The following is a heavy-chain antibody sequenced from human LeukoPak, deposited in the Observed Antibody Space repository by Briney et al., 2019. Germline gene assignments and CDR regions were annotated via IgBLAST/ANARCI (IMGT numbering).Heavy chain of an antibody. CDR3: ARDPEYGSGSYDY. D-gene: IGHD3-10*01. CDR1: GFTFSSYG. CDR2: IYSGGST. J-gene: IGHJ4*02. V-gene: IGHV3-53*01. Sequence: GGSLRLSCAASGFTFSSYGMHWVRQAPGKGLEWVSVIYSGGSTYCADSVKGRFTISRDNSKNTLYLQMNSLRAEDTAVYYCARDPEYGSGSYDYWGQGTLVTVSS.